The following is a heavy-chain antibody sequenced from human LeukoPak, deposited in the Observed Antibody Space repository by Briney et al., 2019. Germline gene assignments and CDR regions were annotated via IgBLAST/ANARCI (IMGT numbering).Heavy chain of an antibody. Sequence: SETLSLTCTVSGGSISSYYWSWVRQPPGKGLEWIGYIYYSGSTNYNPSLKSRVTISVDTSKNQFSLKLSSVTAADTAVYYCARGLAVYGGNSGVYFDYWGQGTLVTVPS. D-gene: IGHD4-23*01. CDR3: ARGLAVYGGNSGVYFDY. CDR1: GGSISSYY. CDR2: IYYSGST. J-gene: IGHJ4*02. V-gene: IGHV4-59*01.